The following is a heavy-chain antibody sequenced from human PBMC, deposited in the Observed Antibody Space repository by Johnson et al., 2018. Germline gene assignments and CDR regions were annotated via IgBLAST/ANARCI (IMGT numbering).Heavy chain of an antibody. V-gene: IGHV3-49*03. D-gene: IGHD3-10*01. CDR3: TRLPQVGVGEFSVYGLDG. CDR2: IRSKAYGGTT. CDR1: GFTFGDYA. Sequence: VQLVQSGGGVVQPGRSLRLSCTASGFTFGDYAMSWFRQAPGKGLEWVGFIRSKAYGGTTEYAASVKGRFTISRVVSKSMAYLQRNSLKTEDTAVYYCTRLPQVGVGEFSVYGLDGWGQGTTGAVSS. J-gene: IGHJ6*02.